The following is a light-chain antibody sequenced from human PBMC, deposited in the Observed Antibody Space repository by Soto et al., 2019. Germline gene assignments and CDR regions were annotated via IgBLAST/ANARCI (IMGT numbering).Light chain of an antibody. Sequence: EIVLTQSPGTLSLSPGERATLSCRASQSVGSSYLAWFQQKPGQAPRLLIYGASSRATDIPDRFSGSGSGADFTLTISRREPEDTAVYYCQQYDSSPRTFGQGTRLEIK. J-gene: IGKJ5*01. CDR3: QQYDSSPRT. CDR2: GAS. V-gene: IGKV3-20*01. CDR1: QSVGSSY.